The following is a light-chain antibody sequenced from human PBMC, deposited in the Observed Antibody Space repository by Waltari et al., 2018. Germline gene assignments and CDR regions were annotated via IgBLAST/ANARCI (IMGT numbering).Light chain of an antibody. CDR2: KAS. CDR3: QQYYDTPLT. Sequence: DIQMTQSPSTLSASVGDRVTITCRASQSISSWLAWYQQKPGKAPKLLIYKASRLESGVPDRFSGSGSGTDFTLKISRVEAEDVGVYYCQQYYDTPLTFGGGTKVEIK. CDR1: QSISSW. V-gene: IGKV1-5*03. J-gene: IGKJ4*01.